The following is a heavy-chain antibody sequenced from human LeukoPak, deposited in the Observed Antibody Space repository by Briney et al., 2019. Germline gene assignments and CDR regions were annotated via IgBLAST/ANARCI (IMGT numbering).Heavy chain of an antibody. CDR2: ISYDGSKT. CDR3: AKEHGDYRLGDTMDV. J-gene: IGHJ6*02. CDR1: GFTLSSYG. Sequence: GGSLRLSCAASGFTLSSYGMHWVRQAPGKGLEWVAVISYDGSKTYYADAVKGRITISRDNSKNTLYVQMNSLRAEDTAVYYCAKEHGDYRLGDTMDVWGQGTTVTVSS. D-gene: IGHD4-17*01. V-gene: IGHV3-30*18.